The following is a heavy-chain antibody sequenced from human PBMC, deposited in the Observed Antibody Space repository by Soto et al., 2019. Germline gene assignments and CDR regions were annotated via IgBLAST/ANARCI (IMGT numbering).Heavy chain of an antibody. CDR3: ATGTRTDYYDSSPSPLLVY. Sequence: ASVKVSCKASGYTFTNYGITWVRQAPGQGLGWMGWIGAYNGDTHYTERLQGRVTMTTDTSTGTAYMELSSLRSEDTAVYYCATGTRTDYYDSSPSPLLVYWGQGTLVTVSS. V-gene: IGHV1-18*01. J-gene: IGHJ4*02. CDR1: GYTFTNYG. D-gene: IGHD3-22*01. CDR2: IGAYNGDT.